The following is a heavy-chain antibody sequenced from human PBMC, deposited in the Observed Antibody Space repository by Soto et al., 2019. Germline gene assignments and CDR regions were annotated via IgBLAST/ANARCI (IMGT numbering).Heavy chain of an antibody. Sequence: SETLSLTCAVSGGSISNSTYYRGWIRQPPGKGLEWIGSMFYSGSTNYNPSLKSRVTISVDKSKNQFSLKLSSVTAADTAVYYCARDYMVRGVMRWFDPWGQGTLVTVSS. CDR1: GGSISNSTYY. CDR3: ARDYMVRGVMRWFDP. J-gene: IGHJ5*02. CDR2: MFYSGST. V-gene: IGHV4-39*07. D-gene: IGHD3-10*01.